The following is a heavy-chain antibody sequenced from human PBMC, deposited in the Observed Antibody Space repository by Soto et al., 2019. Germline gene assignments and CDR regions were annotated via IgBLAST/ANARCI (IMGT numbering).Heavy chain of an antibody. CDR2: IGSGSGGST. CDR3: AKAPTLVKSGWLN. J-gene: IGHJ4*02. CDR1: GFTFSNFA. V-gene: IGHV3-23*01. Sequence: GGSLRLSCAASGFTFSNFAMSWVRQAPGKGLEWVAAIGSGSGGSTYYADSVKGRFTISRDNSKNTLYLQMNSLRAEDTAVYYCAKAPTLVKSGWLNWGQGTLVTVSS. D-gene: IGHD6-19*01.